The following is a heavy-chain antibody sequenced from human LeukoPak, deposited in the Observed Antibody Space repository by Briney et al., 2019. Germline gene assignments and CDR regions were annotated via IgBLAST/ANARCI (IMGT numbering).Heavy chain of an antibody. D-gene: IGHD3/OR15-3a*01. V-gene: IGHV3-30-3*01. CDR2: ISYDGSNK. CDR3: AKGGNYIVWTGYYVSYF. CDR1: GFTFSSYA. Sequence: GRSLRLSCAASGFTFSSYAMHWVRQAPGKGLEWVAVISYDGSNKYYADSVKGRFTISRDNSKNTLYLQMNSLRADDTAVYYCAKGGNYIVWTGYYVSYFGGRGPVVTVSS. J-gene: IGHJ4*02.